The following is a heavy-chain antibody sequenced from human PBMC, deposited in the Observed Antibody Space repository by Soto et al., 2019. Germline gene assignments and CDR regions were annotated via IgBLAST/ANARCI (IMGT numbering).Heavy chain of an antibody. CDR1: GFTFSSYW. CDR2: INSDGSST. J-gene: IGHJ6*03. D-gene: IGHD3-3*01. CDR3: EGSGCWTAYYYMDV. V-gene: IGHV3-74*01. Sequence: EVQLVESGGGVVQPGGSLRLSCAASGFTFSSYWMHWVRQAPGKGLVWVSRINSDGSSTSYADSVKGRFTISRDNAKNSLYLQKNRLRAEDTAVYYGEGSGCWTAYYYMDVWGKGTTVTVSS.